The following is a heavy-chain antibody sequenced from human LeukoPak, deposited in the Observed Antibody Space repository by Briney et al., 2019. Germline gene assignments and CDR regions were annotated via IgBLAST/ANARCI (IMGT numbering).Heavy chain of an antibody. J-gene: IGHJ4*02. CDR3: ARGPTSVLGPFDY. D-gene: IGHD3-16*01. CDR2: IRYDGSNK. V-gene: IGHV3-30*02. CDR1: GFIFSRFG. Sequence: GGSLRLSCAASGFIFSRFGMHWVRQAPGKGLEWVTFIRYDGSNKYYADSVKGRFTISRDNSKNTLYLQMNSLRAEDTAVYYCARGPTSVLGPFDYWGQGTLVTVSS.